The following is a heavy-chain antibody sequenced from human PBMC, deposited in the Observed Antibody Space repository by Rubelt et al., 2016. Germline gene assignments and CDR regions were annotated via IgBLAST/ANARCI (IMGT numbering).Heavy chain of an antibody. CDR1: GDSISSSSYY. D-gene: IGHD6-13*01. V-gene: IGHV4-39*01. J-gene: IGHJ5*02. CDR2: IYYSGSA. CDR3: ARHYSSTWANWFDP. Sequence: QLQLQESGPGLVKPSETLSLTCTVSGDSISSSSYYWGWIRQPPGKGLEWIGSIYYSGSAYYNPSLKSRVTISVDTSKNQFPLRLNSVTAADTAVYYCARHYSSTWANWFDPWGQGTLVTVSP.